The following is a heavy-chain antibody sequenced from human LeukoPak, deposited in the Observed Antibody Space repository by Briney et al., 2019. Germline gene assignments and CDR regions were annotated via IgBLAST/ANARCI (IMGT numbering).Heavy chain of an antibody. CDR2: IWYDGSNK. V-gene: IGHV3-33*01. Sequence: PTGGSLRLSCAASGFTFSSYGMHWVRQAPGKGLEWVAVIWYDGSNKYYADSVKGRFTISRDNSKNTLYLQMNSLRAEDTAVYYCAREPRYYDSSGSGIFDYWGQGTLVTVSS. CDR1: GFTFSSYG. J-gene: IGHJ4*02. CDR3: AREPRYYDSSGSGIFDY. D-gene: IGHD3-22*01.